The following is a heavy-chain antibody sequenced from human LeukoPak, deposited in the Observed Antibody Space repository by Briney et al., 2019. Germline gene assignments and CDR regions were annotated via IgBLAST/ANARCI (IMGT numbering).Heavy chain of an antibody. Sequence: PGGSLRLSCAASDFTFSSHWMYWVRQAPGKGLVWVARLSGDGGTTRHADSVKGRFTISRDNAKNTLYLQMNSLGVEDTALYYCARGIASSRSVAIDLWCQGTLVAVSS. CDR3: ARGIASSRSVAIDL. D-gene: IGHD6-13*01. CDR2: LSGDGGTT. J-gene: IGHJ4*02. CDR1: DFTFSSHW. V-gene: IGHV3-74*01.